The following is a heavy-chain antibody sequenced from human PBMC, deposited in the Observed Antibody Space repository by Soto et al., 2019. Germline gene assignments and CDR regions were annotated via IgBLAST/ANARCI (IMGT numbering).Heavy chain of an antibody. CDR2: IYYSGST. V-gene: IGHV4-31*03. J-gene: IGHJ4*02. CDR1: GGSISSGGYY. Sequence: QVQLQESGPGLVKPSQTLSLTCTVSGGSISSGGYYWNWIRQHPGKGLEWIGYIYYSGSTYYNPXXXXRXXXXXXXXXXXXXLXLXSVTAADTAVYYCAREPLTWGQGTLVTVSS. CDR3: AREPLT.